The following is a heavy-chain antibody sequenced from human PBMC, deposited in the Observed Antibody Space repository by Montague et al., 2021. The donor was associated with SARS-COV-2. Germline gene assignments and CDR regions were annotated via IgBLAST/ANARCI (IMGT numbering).Heavy chain of an antibody. CDR3: ARPFRMGMAGILLFT. CDR1: GGSFSNYY. V-gene: IGHV4-34*01. Sequence: SETLSLTCAVYGGSFSNYYWTWIRQSPGKRLEWIGEINHTGSTNYNPSLKSRVTISVDTSKNQFSLKLTSVTVADTALYYCARPFRMGMAGILLFTWGQGTLVTVSS. CDR2: INHTGST. J-gene: IGHJ5*02. D-gene: IGHD6-19*01.